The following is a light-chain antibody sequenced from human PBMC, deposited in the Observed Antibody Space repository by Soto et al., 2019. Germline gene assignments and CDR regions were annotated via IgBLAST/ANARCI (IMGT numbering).Light chain of an antibody. V-gene: IGKV3-15*01. Sequence: EMVMAQSPVTLSVPSGERATLSCRASQSVSSNLAWYQKKPGQVPRLLIYGASTRATGIPGRFSGSGSGTEFTLTISSLQSEDFAVYYCHEYNNWPLTFGGGTKVEI. J-gene: IGKJ4*01. CDR1: QSVSSN. CDR3: HEYNNWPLT. CDR2: GAS.